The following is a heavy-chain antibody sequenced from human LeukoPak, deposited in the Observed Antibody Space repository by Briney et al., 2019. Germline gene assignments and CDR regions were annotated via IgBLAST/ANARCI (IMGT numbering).Heavy chain of an antibody. J-gene: IGHJ6*03. CDR3: ARAQVTVVTPYYYYYYMDV. Sequence: PSETLSLTCTVSGGSVTDYYWSWIRQSPGKGLEWIGYIYYTGTSYNPSLKSRVTISLDTSKNQFSLKLSSVTAADTAVYYCARAQVTVVTPYYYYYYMDVWGKGTTVTVSS. D-gene: IGHD4-23*01. CDR2: IYYTGT. V-gene: IGHV4-59*02. CDR1: GGSVTDYY.